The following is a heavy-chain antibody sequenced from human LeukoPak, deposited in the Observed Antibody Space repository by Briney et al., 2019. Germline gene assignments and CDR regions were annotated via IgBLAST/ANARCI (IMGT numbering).Heavy chain of an antibody. Sequence: PSETLSLTCNVSGASINTYYWSWIRQSAGGGLEFIGRVYTSGSPDYNPSLKSRVAMSADTSKNQLSLKLRSVTAADTALYFCARVGGPVPAALEDAFDLWGQGILVTVSS. CDR2: VYTSGSP. CDR1: GASINTYY. J-gene: IGHJ3*01. D-gene: IGHD6-6*01. CDR3: ARVGGPVPAALEDAFDL. V-gene: IGHV4-4*07.